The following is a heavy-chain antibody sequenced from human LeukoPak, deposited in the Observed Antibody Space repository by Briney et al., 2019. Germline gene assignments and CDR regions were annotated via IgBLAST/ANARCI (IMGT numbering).Heavy chain of an antibody. D-gene: IGHD1-20*01. CDR1: GGSISSYY. CDR3: ARGIGITGPLYYFDY. J-gene: IGHJ4*02. CDR2: IYYSGST. V-gene: IGHV4-59*08. Sequence: PSETLSLTCTVSGGSISSYYWSWIRQPPGKGLEWIGYIYYSGSTNYNPSLKSRVTISVDTSKNQFSLKPSSVTAADTAVYYCARGIGITGPLYYFDYWGQGTLVTVSS.